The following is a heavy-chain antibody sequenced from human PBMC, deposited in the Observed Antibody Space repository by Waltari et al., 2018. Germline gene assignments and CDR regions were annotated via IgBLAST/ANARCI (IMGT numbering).Heavy chain of an antibody. J-gene: IGHJ3*02. V-gene: IGHV3-21*01. CDR2: ISSSSSYI. D-gene: IGHD3-9*01. CDR3: ARNRSPYDIETLDAFDI. CDR1: GFTFSSYS. Sequence: EVQLVESGGGLVKPGGSLRLSCAASGFTFSSYSMNWVRQAPGKGLEWVSSISSSSSYIYYADSVKGRFTISRDNAKNSLYLQMNSLRAEDTAVYYCARNRSPYDIETLDAFDIWGQGTMVTVSS.